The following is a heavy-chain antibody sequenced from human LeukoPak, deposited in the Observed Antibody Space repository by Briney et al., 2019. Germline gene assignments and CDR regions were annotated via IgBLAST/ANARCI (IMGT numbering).Heavy chain of an antibody. CDR3: ARLINYGSGSYRY. D-gene: IGHD3-10*01. Sequence: GASVKVSCKASGYTFTELSMHWVRQAPGQGLEWMGGIIPIFGTANYAQKFQGRVTITADKSTSTAYMELSSLRSEDTAVYYCARLINYGSGSYRYWGQGTLVTVSS. J-gene: IGHJ4*02. CDR1: GYTFTELS. V-gene: IGHV1-69*06. CDR2: IIPIFGTA.